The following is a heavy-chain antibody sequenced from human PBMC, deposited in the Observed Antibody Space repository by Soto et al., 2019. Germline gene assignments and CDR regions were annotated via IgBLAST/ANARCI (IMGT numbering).Heavy chain of an antibody. Sequence: GGSLRLSCAASGFSFSHYWMHWVRQAPGKGLVWVSRISPDGRTTTYVDSVKGRFTISRDNAKNSLYLQMNSLRAEDTAVYYCARVSSGYSPLYWGQGTLVTVSS. D-gene: IGHD3-22*01. CDR3: ARVSSGYSPLY. CDR1: GFSFSHYW. CDR2: ISPDGRTT. V-gene: IGHV3-74*01. J-gene: IGHJ4*02.